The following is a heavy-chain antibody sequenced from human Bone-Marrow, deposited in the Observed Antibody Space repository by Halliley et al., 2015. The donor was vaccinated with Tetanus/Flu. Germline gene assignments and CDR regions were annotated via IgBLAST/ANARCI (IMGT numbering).Heavy chain of an antibody. J-gene: IGHJ4*02. Sequence: GLAWVANINQPGSNRFCAVSLTGRFPISRETATNSLYLQMSSLRTEASAVYYCEAHISDRSSDSWGQGTLVTVSS. CDR3: EAHISDRSSDS. D-gene: IGHD6-19*01. V-gene: IGHV3-7*03. CDR2: INQPGSNR.